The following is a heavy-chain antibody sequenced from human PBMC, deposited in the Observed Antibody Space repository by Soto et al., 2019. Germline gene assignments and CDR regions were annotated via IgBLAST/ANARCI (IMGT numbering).Heavy chain of an antibody. CDR1: GYTFTSYG. J-gene: IGHJ5*02. CDR2: ISAYNGNT. D-gene: IGHD3-10*01. Sequence: QVQLVQSGAEVKKPGASVKVSCKASGYTFTSYGISWVRQAPGQGLEWMGWISAYNGNTNYAQKLQGRVTMTTDTSASPAYMELRRLRSDDTAVYYCARVGRGLLLFGEKFDPWSQGTLVTVST. CDR3: ARVGRGLLLFGEKFDP. V-gene: IGHV1-18*01.